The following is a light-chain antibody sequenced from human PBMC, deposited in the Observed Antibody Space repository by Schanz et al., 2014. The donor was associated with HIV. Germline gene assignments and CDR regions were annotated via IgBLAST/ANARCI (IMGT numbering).Light chain of an antibody. Sequence: IQLSQSPSSLSASTGDRVTITCRASQGISSYLAWYQQKPGKAPKLLIYAASTLQSGVPSRFSGSGSGTDFTLTISCLQSEDFATYYCQQYYSSPYTFGQGTKLDIK. CDR3: QQYYSSPYT. CDR1: QGISSY. V-gene: IGKV1-8*01. CDR2: AAS. J-gene: IGKJ2*01.